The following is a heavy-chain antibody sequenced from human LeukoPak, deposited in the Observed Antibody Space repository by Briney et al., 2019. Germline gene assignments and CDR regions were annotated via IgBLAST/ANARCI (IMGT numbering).Heavy chain of an antibody. CDR1: GFTFSTFA. V-gene: IGHV3-23*01. D-gene: IGHD2-15*01. CDR2: IFPSGGEI. CDR3: ARGLHRRCSGGICYQPFDY. J-gene: IGHJ4*02. Sequence: GGSLRLSCAASGFTFSTFAMIWVRQPPGKGLEWVSSIFPSGGEIHYADSVRGRFTISRDNSRNTLYLQMNSLRAEDSAVYYCARGLHRRCSGGICYQPFDYWGQGTLVTVSS.